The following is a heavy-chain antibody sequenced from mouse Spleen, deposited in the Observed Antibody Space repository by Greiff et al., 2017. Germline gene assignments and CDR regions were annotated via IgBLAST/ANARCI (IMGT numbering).Heavy chain of an antibody. Sequence: VKLQQSGAELVKPGASVKLSCKASGYTFTSYYMYWVKQRPGQGLEWIGEINPSNGGTNFNEKFKSKATLTVDKSSSTAYMQLSSLTSEDSAVYYCTRAYYGPYYAMDYWGQGTSVTVSS. J-gene: IGHJ4*01. CDR1: GYTFTSYY. CDR3: TRAYYGPYYAMDY. V-gene: IGHV1S81*02. CDR2: INPSNGGT. D-gene: IGHD1-2*01.